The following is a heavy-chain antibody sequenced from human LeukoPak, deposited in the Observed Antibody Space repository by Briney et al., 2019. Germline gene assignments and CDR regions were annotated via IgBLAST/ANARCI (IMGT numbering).Heavy chain of an antibody. D-gene: IGHD5-12*01. Sequence: SETLSLTCTVSGGSISIYYWSWVRQPPGKGLEWMGYVYNSGNTDYNPSLKSRVTISADTSKNQFSLKLTSVTAADTAVYYCARESGYDYYFDYWGQGTLVTVSS. CDR3: ARESGYDYYFDY. V-gene: IGHV4-59*12. CDR2: VYNSGNT. CDR1: GGSISIYY. J-gene: IGHJ4*02.